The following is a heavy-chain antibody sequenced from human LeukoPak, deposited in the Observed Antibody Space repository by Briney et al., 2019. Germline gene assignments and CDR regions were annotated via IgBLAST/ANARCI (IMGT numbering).Heavy chain of an antibody. CDR2: ISYDGSNK. D-gene: IGHD3-22*01. V-gene: IGHV3-30-3*01. J-gene: IGHJ5*02. Sequence: GGSLRLSCAASGFTFSSYAMHWVRQAPGKGLEWVAVISYDGSNKYYADSVKGRFTISRDNSKNTLYLQMNSLRAEDTAVYYCARDAFITGFDPWGQGTLVTASS. CDR1: GFTFSSYA. CDR3: ARDAFITGFDP.